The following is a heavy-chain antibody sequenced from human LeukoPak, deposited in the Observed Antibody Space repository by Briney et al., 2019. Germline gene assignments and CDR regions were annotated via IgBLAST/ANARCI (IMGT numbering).Heavy chain of an antibody. CDR2: IKGDGGEK. V-gene: IGHV3-7*01. Sequence: GGSLRLSCAASGFTSSSYWVNRGGQAPGKGLEWVANIKGDGGEKYADSVEGRFTISRDNAKNSVYLQMNSLRAEDTAVYYCGRDNRWASYYWGQGTLVTVSS. CDR3: GRDNRWASYY. D-gene: IGHD4-23*01. CDR1: GFTSSSYW. J-gene: IGHJ4*02.